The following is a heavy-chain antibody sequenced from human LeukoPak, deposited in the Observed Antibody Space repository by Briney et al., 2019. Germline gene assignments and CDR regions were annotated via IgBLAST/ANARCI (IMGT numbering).Heavy chain of an antibody. D-gene: IGHD3-9*01. Sequence: PSETLSLTCTVSGVSISSYYWSWIRQPPGKGLEWIGYIYYSGSTNYNPSLKSRVTISVDTSKNQFSLKLSSVTAADTAVYYCASEDILTGSAFDYWGQGTLVTVSS. V-gene: IGHV4-59*01. J-gene: IGHJ4*02. CDR1: GVSISSYY. CDR3: ASEDILTGSAFDY. CDR2: IYYSGST.